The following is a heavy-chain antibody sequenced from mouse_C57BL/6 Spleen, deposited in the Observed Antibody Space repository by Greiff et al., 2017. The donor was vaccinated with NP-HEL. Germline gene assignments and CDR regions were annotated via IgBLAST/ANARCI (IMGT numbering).Heavy chain of an antibody. V-gene: IGHV5-6*01. D-gene: IGHD2-3*01. CDR1: GFTFSSYG. CDR2: ISSGGSYT. Sequence: EVKLMESGGDLVKPGGSLKLSCAASGFTFSSYGMSWVRQTPAKRLEWVATISSGGSYTYYPDSVKGRFTISRDNAKNTLYLQMSSLKSEDTAMYYCARPEDGYPWFAYWGQGTLVTVSA. J-gene: IGHJ3*01. CDR3: ARPEDGYPWFAY.